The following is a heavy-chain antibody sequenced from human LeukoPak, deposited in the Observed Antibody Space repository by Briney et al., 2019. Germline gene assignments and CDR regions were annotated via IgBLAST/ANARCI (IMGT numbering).Heavy chain of an antibody. J-gene: IGHJ3*02. CDR1: GFTFSSNW. CDR2: IKQDESEK. Sequence: SGGSLRLSCVASGFTFSSNWMSWVRQAPGKGLEWVANIKQDESEKNYVDSVKGRFTISRDNAKNSLYLQMNSLRVEDTAEYYCARDPYGGGGYGAFDIWGQGTMVTVSS. D-gene: IGHD4/OR15-4a*01. CDR3: ARDPYGGGGYGAFDI. V-gene: IGHV3-7*01.